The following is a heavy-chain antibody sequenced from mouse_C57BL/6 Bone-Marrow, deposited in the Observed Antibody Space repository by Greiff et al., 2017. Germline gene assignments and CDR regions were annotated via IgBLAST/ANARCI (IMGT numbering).Heavy chain of an antibody. V-gene: IGHV1-63*01. J-gene: IGHJ2*01. CDR2: IYPGGGYT. CDR1: GYTFTNYW. D-gene: IGHD2-3*01. Sequence: QVQLQQSGAELVRPGTSVKMSCKASGYTFTNYWIGWAKQRPGHGLEWIGDIYPGGGYTNYNEKFKGKATLTADKSSSTAYIQYSSLTSEGSAIYYCARWGWLLEGFDYWGQGTTLTVSA. CDR3: ARWGWLLEGFDY.